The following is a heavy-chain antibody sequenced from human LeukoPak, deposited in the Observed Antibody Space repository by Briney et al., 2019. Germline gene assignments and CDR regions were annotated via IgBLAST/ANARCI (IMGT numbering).Heavy chain of an antibody. CDR2: IYYSGST. J-gene: IGHJ4*02. V-gene: IGHV4-39*01. Sequence: KTSETLSLTCTVSGGSISSSSYYWGWIRQPPGKGLEWIGRIYYSGSTYYNPSLKSRVTRSVDTSKNQFSLKLSSVTAADTAVYYCARPSGYDSSGYSYYFDYWGQGTLVTVSS. CDR3: ARPSGYDSSGYSYYFDY. CDR1: GGSISSSSYY. D-gene: IGHD3-22*01.